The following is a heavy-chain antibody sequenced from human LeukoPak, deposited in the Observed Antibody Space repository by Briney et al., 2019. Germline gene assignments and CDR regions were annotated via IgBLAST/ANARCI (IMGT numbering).Heavy chain of an antibody. CDR2: ISGSGTST. Sequence: GGSLRLSCAASGFTFSSYAMSWVRQAPGKGLEWVSGISGSGTSTYYADSVTGRFTISRDNSKNTLYLQMNSLRAEDTAVYYCAKVHLGGYSSSYYDLSYFDYWGQGTLVTVSS. V-gene: IGHV3-23*01. CDR3: AKVHLGGYSSSYYDLSYFDY. D-gene: IGHD6-13*01. J-gene: IGHJ4*02. CDR1: GFTFSSYA.